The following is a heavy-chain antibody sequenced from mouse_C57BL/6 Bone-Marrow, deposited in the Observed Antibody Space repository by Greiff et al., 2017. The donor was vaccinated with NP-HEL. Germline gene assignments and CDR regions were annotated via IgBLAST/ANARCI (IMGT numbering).Heavy chain of an antibody. V-gene: IGHV1-59*01. CDR2: IDPSDSYT. CDR3: ARYGYYYGSSRNSFYYAMDY. Sequence: VQLQQPGAELVRPGTSVKLSCKASGYTFTSYWMHWVKQRPGQGLEWIGVIDPSDSYTTYNQKFKGKATLTVDTSSSTAYMQLSSLTSEDSAVYYCARYGYYYGSSRNSFYYAMDYWGQGTSVTVSS. CDR1: GYTFTSYW. J-gene: IGHJ4*01. D-gene: IGHD1-1*01.